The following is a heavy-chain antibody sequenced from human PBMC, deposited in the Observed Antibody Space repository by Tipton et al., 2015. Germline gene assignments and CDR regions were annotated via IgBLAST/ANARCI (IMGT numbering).Heavy chain of an antibody. CDR2: IHYSGNS. Sequence: GLVKPSETLSLTCTVSGVSVNSYYWGWIRQPPGKGLEYIGYIHYSGNSNYNPSLKSRISMSVDTSKNQISLKMTSVTAADTAFYYCARHKDSGTYPMDCWGQGTLVTVSS. V-gene: IGHV4-59*02. CDR1: GVSVNSYY. CDR3: ARHKDSGTYPMDC. D-gene: IGHD3-10*01. J-gene: IGHJ4*02.